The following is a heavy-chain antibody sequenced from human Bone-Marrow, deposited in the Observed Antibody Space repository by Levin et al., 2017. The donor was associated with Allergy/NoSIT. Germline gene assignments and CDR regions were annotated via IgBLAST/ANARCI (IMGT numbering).Heavy chain of an antibody. CDR2: IIPILGIA. CDR1: GGTFSSYT. D-gene: IGHD3-10*01. Sequence: ASVKVSCKASGGTFSSYTISWVRQAPGQGLEWMGRIIPILGIANYAQKFQGRVTITADKSTSTAYMELSSLRSEDTAVYYCARVVLLWFGESDAFDIWGQGTMVTVSS. CDR3: ARVVLLWFGESDAFDI. J-gene: IGHJ3*02. V-gene: IGHV1-69*02.